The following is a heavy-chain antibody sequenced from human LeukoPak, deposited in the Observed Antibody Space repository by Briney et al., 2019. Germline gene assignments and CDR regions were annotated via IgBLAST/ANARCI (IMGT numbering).Heavy chain of an antibody. D-gene: IGHD5-18*01. V-gene: IGHV3-73*01. Sequence: PGGSLRLSCAASGFTSSGSTMHWVRQASGKGLEWVGRIRSKANSYATAYAASVKGRFTISRDDSKNTAYLQMNSLKTEDTAVYYCIRLVDTAMSDYDYWGQGTLVTVSS. CDR3: IRLVDTAMSDYDY. CDR1: GFTSSGST. CDR2: IRSKANSYAT. J-gene: IGHJ4*02.